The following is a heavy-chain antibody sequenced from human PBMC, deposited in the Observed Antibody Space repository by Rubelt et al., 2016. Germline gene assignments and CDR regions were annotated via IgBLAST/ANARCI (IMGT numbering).Heavy chain of an antibody. J-gene: IGHJ4*02. Sequence: QLQLQESGPGLVKPSETLSLTCTVSGGSISSSSYYWGWIRQPPGKGLEWIGSIYYSGSTYYNPSLKSRVTISVDTSKNQCSLKLRSVTAADTAVYYCVRTGRVGRVVDYWGQGTLVTVSS. V-gene: IGHV4-39*01. CDR1: GGSISSSSYY. CDR3: VRTGRVGRVVDY. CDR2: IYYSGST. D-gene: IGHD1-26*01.